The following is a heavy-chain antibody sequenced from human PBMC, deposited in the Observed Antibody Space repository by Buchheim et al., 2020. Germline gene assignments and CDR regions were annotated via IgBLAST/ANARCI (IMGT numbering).Heavy chain of an antibody. CDR1: GGSISSGDYY. V-gene: IGHV4-30-4*01. J-gene: IGHJ2*01. CDR2: IHYSGNT. D-gene: IGHD6-6*01. Sequence: QVQLQESGPGLVKPSQTLSLTCTVSGGSISSGDYYWTWIRQPPGKGLEWIGYIHYSGNTYYNPSLKSRVTISVDTSKNQFSLKLSSVTAADTAVYYCARARRIRIAPRQYSYVDLWGRGTL. CDR3: ARARRIRIAPRQYSYVDL.